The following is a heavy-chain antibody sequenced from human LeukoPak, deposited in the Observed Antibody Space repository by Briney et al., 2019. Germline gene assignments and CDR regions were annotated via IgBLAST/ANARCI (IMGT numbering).Heavy chain of an antibody. V-gene: IGHV3-30*04. Sequence: PGGSLRLSCAASGFTFSSYAMHWVRQAPGKGLEWVAVISYDGSNKYYADSVKGRFTISRDNSKNTLYLQMNSLRAEDTAVYYCAKAQTSGYSSRPGLNRDWFDPWGQGTLVTVSS. CDR2: ISYDGSNK. D-gene: IGHD6-19*01. CDR3: AKAQTSGYSSRPGLNRDWFDP. CDR1: GFTFSSYA. J-gene: IGHJ5*02.